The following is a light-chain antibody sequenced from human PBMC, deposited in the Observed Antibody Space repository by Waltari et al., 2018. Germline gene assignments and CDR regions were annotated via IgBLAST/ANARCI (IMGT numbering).Light chain of an antibody. CDR3: SSYTSTNTWV. V-gene: IGLV2-14*03. J-gene: IGLJ3*02. CDR1: SRAVGGYNY. Sequence: QSALTQPASVSGSPGHSITIPCTGTSRAVGGYNYVTWYQQHPGKAPKLMIFDVNKRPSGVSNRFSGAKSGNTASLTISGLQAEDEAEYHCSSYTSTNTWVFGGGTKLTVL. CDR2: DVN.